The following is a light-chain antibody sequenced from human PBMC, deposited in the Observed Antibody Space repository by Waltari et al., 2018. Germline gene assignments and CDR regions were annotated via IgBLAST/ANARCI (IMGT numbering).Light chain of an antibody. CDR2: AAS. J-gene: IGKJ4*01. CDR1: LSVSSNY. V-gene: IGKV3-20*01. Sequence: EIVLTQSPGPLSLSPGERATLSCRASLSVSSNYLAWYQLKVGQAPRLLIYAASSRATDIPDRFSGSGSGTDFTLTISRLEPEDFAVYYCQQYGDLPLAFGGGTKVELK. CDR3: QQYGDLPLA.